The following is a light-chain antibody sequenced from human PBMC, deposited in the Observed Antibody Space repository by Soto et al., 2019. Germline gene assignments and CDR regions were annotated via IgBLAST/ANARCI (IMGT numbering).Light chain of an antibody. J-gene: IGLJ2*01. CDR1: SSDVGGYNY. CDR3: SSYTSSSTLV. Sequence: QSALTQPASVSGSPGQSIIISCTGTSSDVGGYNYVSWYQQHPGKVPKLMLYDVSNRPSGVSNRFSGSKSGNTASLTISGLQAEDEADYYCSSYTSSSTLVFGGGTKLTVL. CDR2: DVS. V-gene: IGLV2-14*03.